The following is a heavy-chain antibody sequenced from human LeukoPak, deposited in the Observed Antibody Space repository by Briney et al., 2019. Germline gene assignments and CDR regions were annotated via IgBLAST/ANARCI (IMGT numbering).Heavy chain of an antibody. D-gene: IGHD3-22*01. CDR1: GFTVSSNY. V-gene: IGHV3-53*01. Sequence: SGGSLRLSCAASGFTVSSNYMSWVRQAPGKGLEWVSIIYSGGSTFYADSVKGRFTISRDNSKNTLYLQMNSLRAEDTAVYYCAKLYYYDSGDAFDIWGQGTMVTVSS. J-gene: IGHJ3*02. CDR2: IYSGGST. CDR3: AKLYYYDSGDAFDI.